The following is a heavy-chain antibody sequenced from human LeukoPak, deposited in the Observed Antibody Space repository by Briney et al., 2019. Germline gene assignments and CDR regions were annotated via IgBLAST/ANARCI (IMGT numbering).Heavy chain of an antibody. J-gene: IGHJ4*02. V-gene: IGHV3-74*01. CDR2: INTDGSST. D-gene: IGHD2-2*01. CDR3: AREERYCSSTSCYYFDY. Sequence: PGGSLRLSCAASGFTFSSYWMHWVRQAPGKGLVWVSRINTDGSSTSYADSVKGRFTISRDNAKNTLYLQMNSLRAEDTAVYYCAREERYCSSTSCYYFDYWGQGTLVTVSS. CDR1: GFTFSSYW.